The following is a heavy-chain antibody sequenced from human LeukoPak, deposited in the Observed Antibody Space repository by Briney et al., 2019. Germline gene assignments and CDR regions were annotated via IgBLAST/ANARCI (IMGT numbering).Heavy chain of an antibody. CDR3: ARGSLYYYGSGSYYIS. CDR2: INHSGST. Sequence: PSETLSLTCAVYGGSFSGYYWSWIRQPPGKGLEWIGGINHSGSTNYNPSLKSRVTISVDTSKNQFSLKLSSVTAADTAVYYCARGSLYYYGSGSYYISWGQGTLVTVSS. J-gene: IGHJ4*02. D-gene: IGHD3-10*01. CDR1: GGSFSGYY. V-gene: IGHV4-34*01.